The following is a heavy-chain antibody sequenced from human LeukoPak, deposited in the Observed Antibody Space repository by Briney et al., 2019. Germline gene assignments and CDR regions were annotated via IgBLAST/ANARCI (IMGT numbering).Heavy chain of an antibody. J-gene: IGHJ4*02. Sequence: GGSLRLSCAASGFIFSNYAMSWVRQAPGKGLEWVSGISASGGNPYYADSVKGRFTISRDNSKNTLYLQMNSLRAEDTAVYYCARDWVITTSFSSDPPGYWGQGTLVTVSS. CDR3: ARDWVITTSFSSDPPGY. D-gene: IGHD3-22*01. CDR2: ISASGGNP. V-gene: IGHV3-23*01. CDR1: GFIFSNYA.